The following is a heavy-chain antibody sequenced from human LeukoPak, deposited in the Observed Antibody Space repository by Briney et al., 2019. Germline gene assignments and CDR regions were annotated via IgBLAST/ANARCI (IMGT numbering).Heavy chain of an antibody. V-gene: IGHV1-46*01. CDR3: ARGAVAEIYDYYYYYMDV. Sequence: ASVKVSCKASGYTFTSYYMHWVRQAPGQGLEWMGMINPSGGSTSYAQKFQGRVTMTRDTSTSTVYMELSSLRSEDTAVYYCARGAVAEIYDYYYYYMDVWGKGTTVTISS. D-gene: IGHD6-19*01. CDR2: INPSGGST. CDR1: GYTFTSYY. J-gene: IGHJ6*03.